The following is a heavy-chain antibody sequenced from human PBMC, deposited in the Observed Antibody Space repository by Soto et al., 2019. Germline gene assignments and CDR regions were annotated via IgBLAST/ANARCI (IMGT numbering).Heavy chain of an antibody. V-gene: IGHV4-4*07. CDR2: IYASGNT. D-gene: IGHD4-17*01. J-gene: IGHJ3*01. Sequence: QVQLQESGPGLVKPSETLSLTCTVSGGSISGYYWSWIRQPAGKRLEWIVRIYASGNTNKNPSLKIRVTISVDTSKNQFALRLNSVTAAATAVDYCARVGRTRATVTTDAFDVWGQGTKVTVSS. CDR1: GGSISGYY. CDR3: ARVGRTRATVTTDAFDV.